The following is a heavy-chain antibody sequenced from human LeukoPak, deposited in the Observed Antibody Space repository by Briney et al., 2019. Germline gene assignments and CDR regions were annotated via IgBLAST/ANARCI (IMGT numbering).Heavy chain of an antibody. CDR1: GGSISSSSYY. Sequence: SETLSLTCTVSGGSISSSSYYWGWIRQPPGKGLEWIGNIYRTGTTFYNPSLQSRVSISVDTSKNTFSLKLRSVTAADTAVYYCARDGYNPVAFDIWGQGTVVTVSS. V-gene: IGHV4-39*02. CDR2: IYRTGTT. J-gene: IGHJ3*02. CDR3: ARDGYNPVAFDI. D-gene: IGHD5-24*01.